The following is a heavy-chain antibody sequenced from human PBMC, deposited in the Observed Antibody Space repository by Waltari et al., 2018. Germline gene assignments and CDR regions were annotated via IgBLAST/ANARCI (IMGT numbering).Heavy chain of an antibody. CDR3: ARDEVPLRLFDP. V-gene: IGHV4-38-2*02. Sequence: QVQLQESGPGLVKPSETLSLTCAVSGYSISSGYYWGWIRQPPGKGLEWIGSIYHSGSTYYNPSLKSRVTISVDTSKNQFSLKLSSVTAADTAVYYCARDEVPLRLFDPWGQGTLVTVSS. CDR1: GYSISSGYY. J-gene: IGHJ5*02. CDR2: IYHSGST. D-gene: IGHD4-17*01.